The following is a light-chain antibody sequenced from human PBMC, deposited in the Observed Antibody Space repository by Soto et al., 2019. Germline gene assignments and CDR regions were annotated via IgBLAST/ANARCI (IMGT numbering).Light chain of an antibody. J-gene: IGKJ1*01. CDR2: NTF. V-gene: IGKV3-20*01. Sequence: EVVLTQSPGTLSLPPGERATLSCRTSQSVVNYQLAWYRQKPGQAPRLLIYNTFHRATGILDRFSGTGSETDFTLTISRLEPEDFAVYHCQQYGALPPTFGQGTRVEIK. CDR1: QSVVNYQ. CDR3: QQYGALPPT.